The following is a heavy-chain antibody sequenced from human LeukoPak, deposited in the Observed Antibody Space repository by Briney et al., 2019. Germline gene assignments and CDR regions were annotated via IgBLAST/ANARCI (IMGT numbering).Heavy chain of an antibody. D-gene: IGHD1-1*01. CDR2: INRDGSRT. J-gene: IGHJ4*02. Sequence: PGGSLRLSCAASGFTFSNHWMHWVRQAPGKGLMWVSRINRDGSRTDYADSVKGRFTISRDDAKNTLYLQVNSLRAEDTAMYYCARDSVISATGEIDFWGQGTLVTVSS. V-gene: IGHV3-74*01. CDR3: ARDSVISATGEIDF. CDR1: GFTFSNHW.